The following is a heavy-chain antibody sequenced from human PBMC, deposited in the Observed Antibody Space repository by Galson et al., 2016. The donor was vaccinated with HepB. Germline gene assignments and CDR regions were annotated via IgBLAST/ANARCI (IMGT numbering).Heavy chain of an antibody. J-gene: IGHJ6*02. CDR3: AKDLWADYDGSGRDTQKYGMDV. D-gene: IGHD3-10*01. V-gene: IGHV3-23*01. CDR1: GFTFSSYA. Sequence: SLRLSCAASGFTFSSYAMSWVRQSPGMGLEWVSAISNTGDATYYAASVKGRFTISRDKSKNTLYLQMNSLRAEDTAAYYCAKDLWADYDGSGRDTQKYGMDVWGQGTTVIVSS. CDR2: ISNTGDAT.